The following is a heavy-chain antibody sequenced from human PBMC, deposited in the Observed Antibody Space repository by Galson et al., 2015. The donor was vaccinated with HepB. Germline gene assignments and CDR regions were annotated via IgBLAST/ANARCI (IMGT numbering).Heavy chain of an antibody. CDR3: ARATSGYASGKDY. Sequence: SLRLSCAASGFTVSSNYMSWVRQAPGKGLEWVSVIYSGGSTYYADSVKGRFTISRDNSKNTLYLQMNSLRAEDTAVYYCARATSGYASGKDYWGQGTLVTVSS. CDR1: GFTVSSNY. V-gene: IGHV3-66*02. J-gene: IGHJ4*02. D-gene: IGHD3-3*01. CDR2: IYSGGST.